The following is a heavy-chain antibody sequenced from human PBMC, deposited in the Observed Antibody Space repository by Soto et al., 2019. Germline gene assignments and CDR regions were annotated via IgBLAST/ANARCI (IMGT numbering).Heavy chain of an antibody. Sequence: EWVSGISWNSGSIGYADSVKGRFTISRDNAKNSLYLQMNSLRAEDTALYYCAKDLATWVVAALDPFSIWGQGSMVTV. J-gene: IGHJ3*02. D-gene: IGHD2-15*01. CDR2: ISWNSGSI. CDR3: AKDLATWVVAALDPFSI. V-gene: IGHV3-9*01.